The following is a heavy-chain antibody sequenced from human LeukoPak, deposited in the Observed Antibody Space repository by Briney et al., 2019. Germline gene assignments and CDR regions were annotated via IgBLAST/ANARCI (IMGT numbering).Heavy chain of an antibody. CDR3: AKDLTAMVPPGFADC. CDR1: GFTFISYG. V-gene: IGHV3-33*06. D-gene: IGHD5-18*01. Sequence: GGSLRLSCAASGFTFISYGMHWVRQAPGKGLEWVAVIWYYGSNTYYAASVKGRFTISRDNSKKTIYLQMKSLRGDDTAAYYSAKDLTAMVPPGFADCWGQGTLVTVSS. CDR2: IWYYGSNT. J-gene: IGHJ4*02.